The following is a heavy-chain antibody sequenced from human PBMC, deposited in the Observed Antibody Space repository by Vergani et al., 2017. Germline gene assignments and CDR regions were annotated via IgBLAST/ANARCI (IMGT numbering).Heavy chain of an antibody. Sequence: QVQLQESGPGLVKPPGTLSLTCAVSGGSISSSNWWSWVRQPPGKGLEWIGEIYHSGSTNYNPSLKSRVTISVDKSKNQFSLKLSSVTAADTAVYYCARTPYYYDSSGYYLYYYYYMDVWGKGTTVTVSS. CDR2: IYHSGST. J-gene: IGHJ6*03. CDR3: ARTPYYYDSSGYYLYYYYYMDV. D-gene: IGHD3-22*01. V-gene: IGHV4-4*03. CDR1: GGSISSSNW.